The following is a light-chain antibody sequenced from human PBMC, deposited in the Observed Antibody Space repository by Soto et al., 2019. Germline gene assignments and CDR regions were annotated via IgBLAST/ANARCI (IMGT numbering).Light chain of an antibody. CDR1: SSNIGAGYD. J-gene: IGLJ1*01. V-gene: IGLV1-40*01. Sequence: QAVLTQPPSVSGAPGQRVTISCTGSSSNIGAGYDVHWYQQLPGTAPKLLIYVNNNRPSGVPDRFSGSKSGTSASLAITGLQAEDEADYYCQSYDSSLSGRGVFGTGTQLTVL. CDR3: QSYDSSLSGRGV. CDR2: VNN.